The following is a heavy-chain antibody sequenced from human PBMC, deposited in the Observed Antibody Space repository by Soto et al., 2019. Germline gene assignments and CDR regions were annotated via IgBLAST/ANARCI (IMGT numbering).Heavy chain of an antibody. CDR3: ARDQYSSSWGSYYYYGMDV. J-gene: IGHJ6*02. D-gene: IGHD6-13*01. V-gene: IGHV4-4*07. CDR1: GGSISSYY. CDR2: IYTSGST. Sequence: ASETLSLICTVSGGSISSYYWSWIRQPAGKGLEWIGRIYTSGSTNYNPSLKSRVTMSVDTSKNQFSLKLSSVTAADTAVYYCARDQYSSSWGSYYYYGMDVWGQGTTVTVSS.